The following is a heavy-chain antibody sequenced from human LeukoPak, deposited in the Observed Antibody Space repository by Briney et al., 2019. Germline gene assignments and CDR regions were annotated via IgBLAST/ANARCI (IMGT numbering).Heavy chain of an antibody. V-gene: IGHV3-23*01. CDR3: AREHCGGDCYRYFFDY. CDR1: GFTFNNYA. CDR2: ISGSGGGT. Sequence: GGSLRLSCAASGFTFNNYAMTWVRQAPGKGLEWVSAISGSGGGTYNADSVKGRFTIPRDNSKNTLYLQMNSLRAEDTAVYYCAREHCGGDCYRYFFDYWGQGTLVTVSS. J-gene: IGHJ4*02. D-gene: IGHD2-21*02.